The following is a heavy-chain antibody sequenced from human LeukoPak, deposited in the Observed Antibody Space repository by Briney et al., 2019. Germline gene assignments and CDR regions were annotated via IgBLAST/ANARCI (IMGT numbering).Heavy chain of an antibody. Sequence: GGSLRLSCAASGFTFSSYWMNWARQAPGKGLEWVASISHNGNVNYYVDSVKGRFTISRDNAKDSLYLQMNSLRPEDTALYYCAKDIVVADYYYYGMDVWGQGTTVTVSS. CDR3: AKDIVVADYYYYGMDV. D-gene: IGHD2-21*01. CDR1: GFTFSSYW. CDR2: ISHNGNVN. J-gene: IGHJ6*02. V-gene: IGHV3-7*03.